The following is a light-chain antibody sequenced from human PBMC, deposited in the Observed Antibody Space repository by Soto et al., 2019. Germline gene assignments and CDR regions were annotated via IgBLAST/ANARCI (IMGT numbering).Light chain of an antibody. J-gene: IGKJ1*01. CDR3: QQYNNWPPWT. CDR2: DAS. CDR1: QSVSNN. V-gene: IGKV3-15*01. Sequence: DIVLTQSPGTLSLSPGERATLSCRASQSVSNNYLAWYQQKPGQAPRLLIYDASTRATAIPARFSGSGSETEFALTISSLQSEDSAVYYCQQYNNWPPWTVGQGTKVETK.